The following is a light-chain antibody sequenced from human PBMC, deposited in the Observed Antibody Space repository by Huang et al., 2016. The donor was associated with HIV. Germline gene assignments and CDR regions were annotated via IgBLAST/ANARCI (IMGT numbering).Light chain of an antibody. V-gene: IGKV1-NL1*01. Sequence: DIQMTQSPSSLSASVGDKVSITCRASQAISNSLVWYQQQPGKAPKLLLYGAARLESGVSARVSGSGSGTDYTLTISSLQPEDFATYYCQQYFSTPRTFGQGTKVEIK. CDR2: GAA. CDR1: QAISNS. CDR3: QQYFSTPRT. J-gene: IGKJ1*01.